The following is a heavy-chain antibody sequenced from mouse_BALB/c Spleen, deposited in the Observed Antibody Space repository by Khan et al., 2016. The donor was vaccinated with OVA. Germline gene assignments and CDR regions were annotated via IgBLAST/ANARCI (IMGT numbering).Heavy chain of an antibody. CDR1: GYTFTSFW. Sequence: QVQLQQPGAELVKPGASVKLSCKASGYTFTSFWLHWVKQRPGLGLEWIGEIDPSDNYTNYTQKFKGTATLTLDQSSSPAYMQLSSLTSEDAAVYYCSRSYFYVSSTWLGYWGQGTLVTVSS. D-gene: IGHD1-1*01. CDR3: SRSYFYVSSTWLGY. J-gene: IGHJ3*01. CDR2: IDPSDNYT. V-gene: IGHV1-69*02.